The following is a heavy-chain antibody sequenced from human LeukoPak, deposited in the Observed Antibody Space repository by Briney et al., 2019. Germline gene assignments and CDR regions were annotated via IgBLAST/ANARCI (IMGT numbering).Heavy chain of an antibody. CDR3: ARLLRSQLLPVLLY. CDR2: IYPGDSDT. V-gene: IGHV5-51*01. CDR1: GYRFSNYW. Sequence: GESLKISCQGSGYRFSNYWIVWMRQMPGKGLEWMGIIYPGDSDTRYSPSFQAQVTISADRSVNTAYLQWSSLKASDTAMYYCARLLRSQLLPVLLYWGQGNLVTVSS. D-gene: IGHD1-1*01. J-gene: IGHJ4*02.